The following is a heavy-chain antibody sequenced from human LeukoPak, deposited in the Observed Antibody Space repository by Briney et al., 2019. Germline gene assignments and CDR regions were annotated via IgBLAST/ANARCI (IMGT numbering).Heavy chain of an antibody. Sequence: PWGSLRLSCAASGFTFSSYAMSWVRQAPGKGLEWVSAISGSGGSTYYADSVKGRFTISRDNSKNTLYLQMNSLRAEDTAVYYCAKAVTTVTYYYYYMDVWGKGTTVTVSS. D-gene: IGHD4-11*01. CDR2: ISGSGGST. V-gene: IGHV3-23*01. CDR3: AKAVTTVTYYYYYMDV. CDR1: GFTFSSYA. J-gene: IGHJ6*03.